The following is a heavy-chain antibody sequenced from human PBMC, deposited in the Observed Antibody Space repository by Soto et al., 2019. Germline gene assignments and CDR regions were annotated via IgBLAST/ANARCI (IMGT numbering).Heavy chain of an antibody. CDR2: IYYRGIT. CDR1: GGSISSHY. D-gene: IGHD2-21*01. V-gene: IGHV4-59*08. J-gene: IGHJ2*01. CDR3: ARPRSIVPAVWYFDL. Sequence: QVQLQESGPGLVKPSETLPLTCTVSGGSISSHYWSWIRQPPGRGLEWIGFIYYRGITDSNPSPKSRVTISLATSKNQLSLTLSSVTAAYTGVYYCARPRSIVPAVWYFDLWGRGTLVTVSS.